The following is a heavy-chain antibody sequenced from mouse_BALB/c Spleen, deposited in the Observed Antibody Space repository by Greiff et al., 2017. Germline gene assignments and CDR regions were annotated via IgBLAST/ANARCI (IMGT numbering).Heavy chain of an antibody. CDR3: ARQGPFYFDY. CDR1: GFTFSSYY. CDR2: INSNGGST. J-gene: IGHJ2*01. V-gene: IGHV5-6-2*01. Sequence: EVQVVESGGGLVKLGGSLKLSCAASGFTFSSYYMSWVRQTPEKRLELVAAINSNGGSTYYPDTVKGRFTISRDNAKNTLYLQMSSLKSEDTALYYCARQGPFYFDYWGQGTTLTVSS.